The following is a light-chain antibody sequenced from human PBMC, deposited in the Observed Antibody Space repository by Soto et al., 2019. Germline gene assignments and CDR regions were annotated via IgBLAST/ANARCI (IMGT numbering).Light chain of an antibody. CDR3: MNAVQTLT. J-gene: IGKJ4*01. V-gene: IGKV2-28*01. CDR2: SVS. Sequence: DIVMTQSPLSLSVTPGEPASISCRSSQSPLHRNGNIYLDWYLQKPGQSPQLLIYSVSNRASGVPERFSGSGSGTCFTLKISRVEAEDVGIYYCMNAVQTLTFGGGTKVEI. CDR1: QSPLHRNGNIY.